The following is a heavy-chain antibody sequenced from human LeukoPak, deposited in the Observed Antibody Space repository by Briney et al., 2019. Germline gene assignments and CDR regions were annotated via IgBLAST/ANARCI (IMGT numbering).Heavy chain of an antibody. CDR2: IYYSGST. CDR1: GGSISSYY. D-gene: IGHD3-22*01. J-gene: IGHJ4*02. V-gene: IGHV4-59*01. CDR3: AREGGGYYDSSGLHY. Sequence: SETLSLTCTVSGGSISSYYWSWIRQPPGKGLEWIGYIYYSGSTNYNPSLKSRVTISVDTSKNQFSLKLSSVTAADTAVYYCAREGGGYYDSSGLHYWGQGTLVTVSS.